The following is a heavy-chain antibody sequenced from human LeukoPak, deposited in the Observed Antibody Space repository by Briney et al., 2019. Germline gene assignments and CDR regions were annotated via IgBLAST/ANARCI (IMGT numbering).Heavy chain of an antibody. J-gene: IGHJ6*03. D-gene: IGHD3-9*01. V-gene: IGHV1-2*06. CDR2: INPNSGGT. Sequence: GASVTVSCKASGYTFTGYYMHWVRQAPGQGLEWMGRINPNSGGTNYAQKFQGRVTMTRDTSISTAYMELSRLRSDDTAVYYCARDRRDILTGYSPYYYYYMDVWGKGTTVTVSS. CDR1: GYTFTGYY. CDR3: ARDRRDILTGYSPYYYYYMDV.